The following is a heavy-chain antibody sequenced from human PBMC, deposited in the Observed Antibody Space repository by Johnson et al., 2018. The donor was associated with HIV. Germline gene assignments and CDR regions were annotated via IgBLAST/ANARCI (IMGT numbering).Heavy chain of an antibody. D-gene: IGHD3-16*01. Sequence: QVQLVESGGGVVRPGRSLRLSCAASGFTFSYYAMHWVRQAPGKGLEWVAVISYDGSNKYYADSVKGRFTISRDNSKNTLHLQMNSLRAEDTAVYYCAKGLIMIVFGGGLAHDAFDMWGQGTMVTVSS. J-gene: IGHJ3*02. CDR2: ISYDGSNK. CDR3: AKGLIMIVFGGGLAHDAFDM. V-gene: IGHV3-30-3*01. CDR1: GFTFSYYA.